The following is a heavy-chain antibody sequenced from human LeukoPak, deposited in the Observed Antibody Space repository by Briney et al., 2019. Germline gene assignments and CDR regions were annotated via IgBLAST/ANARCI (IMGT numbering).Heavy chain of an antibody. Sequence: ASVKVSCKASGGTFSSYAISWVRQAPGQGLEWMGGIIPILGTANYAQKFQGRVTITADESTSTAYMELSSLRSEDTAVYYCAKTGEGLMVYDMEALDYWGQGTLVTVSS. D-gene: IGHD2-8*01. J-gene: IGHJ4*02. CDR1: GGTFSSYA. CDR3: AKTGEGLMVYDMEALDY. CDR2: IIPILGTA. V-gene: IGHV1-69*13.